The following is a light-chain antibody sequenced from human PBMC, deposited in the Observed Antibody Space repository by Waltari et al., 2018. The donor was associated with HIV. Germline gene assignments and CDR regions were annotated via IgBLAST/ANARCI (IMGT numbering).Light chain of an antibody. Sequence: QSALTQPPSVSGSPGQSVTISCTGTSSDVGSYNLVSWYQQPPGTAPKLMIYEVNNRPSGVPDRFSGSKSGNTASLTISGLQAEDEADYYCSSYTSSSTWVFGGGTKVTVL. CDR2: EVN. CDR1: SSDVGSYNL. J-gene: IGLJ3*02. V-gene: IGLV2-18*02. CDR3: SSYTSSSTWV.